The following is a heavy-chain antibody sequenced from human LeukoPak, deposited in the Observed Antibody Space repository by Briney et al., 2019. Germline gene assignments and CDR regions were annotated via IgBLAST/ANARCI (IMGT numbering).Heavy chain of an antibody. CDR2: INYSGST. V-gene: IGHV4-59*01. CDR1: GGSITNSY. CDR3: ARDPLSTNDFDI. J-gene: IGHJ3*02. D-gene: IGHD1-1*01. Sequence: SETLSLTCTVSGGSITNSYWNWIRQSPGKGLEWIGYINYSGSTNYNPSLKSRVTISVDTSKNQFSLNLSSVTAADTAVYFCARDPLSTNDFDIWGQGTMVTVSS.